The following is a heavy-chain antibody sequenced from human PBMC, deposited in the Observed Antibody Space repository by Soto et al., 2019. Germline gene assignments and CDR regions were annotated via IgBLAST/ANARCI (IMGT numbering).Heavy chain of an antibody. CDR3: TRVLYGTS. D-gene: IGHD2-2*02. CDR2: ISGSGTTT. J-gene: IGHJ5*02. CDR1: GFTFSSYE. Sequence: GGSLRLSCAVYGFTFSSYEMNWVRQAPGKGLEWVSFISGSGTTTYYADSVRGRFTISRDNTKNSLYLQMNSLSAEDTGVYYCTRVLYGTSWGQGTLVTVSS. V-gene: IGHV3-48*03.